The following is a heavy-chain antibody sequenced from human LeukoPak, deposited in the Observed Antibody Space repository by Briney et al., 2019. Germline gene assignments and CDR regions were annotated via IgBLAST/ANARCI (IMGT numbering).Heavy chain of an antibody. CDR1: GYTLTELS. V-gene: IGHV1-24*01. Sequence: ASVKVSCKVSGYTLTELSMHWVRQAPGKGLEWMGGFDPEDGETIYAQKFQGRVTMTEDTSTDTAYMELSSLRSEDTAVYYCATDWAYDIFTGYHRPFGYWGQGTLVTVSS. J-gene: IGHJ4*02. D-gene: IGHD3-9*01. CDR3: ATDWAYDIFTGYHRPFGY. CDR2: FDPEDGET.